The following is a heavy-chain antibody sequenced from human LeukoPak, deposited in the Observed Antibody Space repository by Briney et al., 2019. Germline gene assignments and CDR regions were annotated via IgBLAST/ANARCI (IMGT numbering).Heavy chain of an antibody. J-gene: IGHJ6*02. CDR3: ARDKILSPTTPNSYYYGMDV. CDR1: GYTFTGYY. V-gene: IGHV1-2*02. CDR2: INPNSGDT. D-gene: IGHD4-17*01. Sequence: GASVKVSCKASGYTFTGYYMHWVRQAPGQGLEWMGWINPNSGDTNFAQKFQGRVTMTRDTSISTAYMELSRLRSDDTAVYYCARDKILSPTTPNSYYYGMDVWGQGTTVTVSS.